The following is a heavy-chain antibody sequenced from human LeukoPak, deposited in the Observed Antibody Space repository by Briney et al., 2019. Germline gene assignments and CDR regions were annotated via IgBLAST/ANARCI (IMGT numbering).Heavy chain of an antibody. CDR1: GGSISSGSYS. D-gene: IGHD1-26*01. V-gene: IGHV4-61*02. CDR2: IYTSGST. CDR3: ASAEWEHDDAFDI. J-gene: IGHJ3*02. Sequence: PSQTLSLTCTVSGGSISSGSYSWNWIRQPAGKGLEWIGRIYTSGSTNYNPSLKSRLTISVDTSKNQFSLKLSSVTAADTAVYYCASAEWEHDDAFDIWGQGTMVTVSS.